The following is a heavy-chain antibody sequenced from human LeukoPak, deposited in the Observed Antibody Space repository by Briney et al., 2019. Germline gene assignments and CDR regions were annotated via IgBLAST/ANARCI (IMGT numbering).Heavy chain of an antibody. J-gene: IGHJ4*02. Sequence: ASVKVSYKASGYTFTVYYMHWVRQAPGQGLEWMGWINPNSGGTNYAQKFQGRVTMTRDTSISTAYMELSRLRSDDTAVYYCARSEAVKAAAGDYWGQGTLVTVSS. CDR2: INPNSGGT. CDR1: GYTFTVYY. D-gene: IGHD6-13*01. CDR3: ARSEAVKAAAGDY. V-gene: IGHV1-2*02.